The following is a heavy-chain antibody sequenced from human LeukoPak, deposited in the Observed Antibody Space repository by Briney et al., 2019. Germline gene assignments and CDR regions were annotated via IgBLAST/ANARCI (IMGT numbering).Heavy chain of an antibody. D-gene: IGHD2-2*02. J-gene: IGHJ4*02. CDR3: ARGPYAIVVVPAAITRFDY. CDR1: GGSLSGYY. CDR2: INHSGST. V-gene: IGHV4-34*01. Sequence: PSETLSLTCAVYGGSLSGYYWSWIRQPPGKGLEWSGEINHSGSTNYNPSLKSRVTISVDTCKNQFSLKLSSVTAADTAVYYCARGPYAIVVVPAAITRFDYWGQGTLVTVSS.